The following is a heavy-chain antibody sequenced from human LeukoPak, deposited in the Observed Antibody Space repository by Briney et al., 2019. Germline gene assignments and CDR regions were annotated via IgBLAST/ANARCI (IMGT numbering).Heavy chain of an antibody. J-gene: IGHJ5*02. CDR1: GGTFSSYA. V-gene: IGHV1-69*05. D-gene: IGHD6-13*01. Sequence: GASVKVPCKASGGTFSSYAISWVRQAPGQGLEWMGGIIPIFGTANYAQKFQGRVTITTDESTSTAYMELSSLRSEDTAVYYCARAGSSWYLWFDPWGQGTLVTVSS. CDR2: IIPIFGTA. CDR3: ARAGSSWYLWFDP.